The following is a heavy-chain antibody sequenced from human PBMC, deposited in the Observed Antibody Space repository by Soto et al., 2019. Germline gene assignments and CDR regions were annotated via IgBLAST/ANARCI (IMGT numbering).Heavy chain of an antibody. CDR1: GFSLSNVW. CDR2: IKSESDGGTT. Sequence: EVQLVESGGGLVKPGESLRLSCAASGFSLSNVWMNWVRQAPGKGLEWVGRIKSESDGGTTEYGAPVRGRFTISRDDSSNTMYLQMNSLRTDDTAVYYCTTFTVLTANDNRGQGALVTVSS. V-gene: IGHV3-15*07. J-gene: IGHJ4*01. CDR3: TTFTVLTANDN. D-gene: IGHD4-17*01.